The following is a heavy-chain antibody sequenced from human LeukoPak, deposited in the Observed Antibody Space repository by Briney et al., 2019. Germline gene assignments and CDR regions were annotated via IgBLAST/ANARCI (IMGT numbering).Heavy chain of an antibody. Sequence: SETLSLTCAVYGGSFSGYYWSWIRQPPGKGLEWIGEINHSGSTNYNPSLKSRVTISVDTSKNQFSLKLSSVTAADTAVYYCARLADAGYCSGGSCKNSYGMDVWGQGTTVTVSS. CDR2: INHSGST. CDR1: GGSFSGYY. V-gene: IGHV4-34*01. CDR3: ARLADAGYCSGGSCKNSYGMDV. D-gene: IGHD2-15*01. J-gene: IGHJ6*02.